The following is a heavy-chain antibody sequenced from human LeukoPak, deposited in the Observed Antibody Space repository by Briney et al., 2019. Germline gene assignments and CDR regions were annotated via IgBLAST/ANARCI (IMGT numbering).Heavy chain of an antibody. CDR2: ISYDGINK. CDR1: GFTFSNYG. V-gene: IGHV3-30*19. Sequence: GGSLRLSCAASGFTFSNYGMHWVRQAPGKGLEWVAVISYDGINKYYADSVKGRFTISRDNSKNTLYLQMNSLRAEDTAVYYCARVPDSSSSIDYYMDVWGKGTTVTVSS. D-gene: IGHD6-6*01. J-gene: IGHJ6*03. CDR3: ARVPDSSSSIDYYMDV.